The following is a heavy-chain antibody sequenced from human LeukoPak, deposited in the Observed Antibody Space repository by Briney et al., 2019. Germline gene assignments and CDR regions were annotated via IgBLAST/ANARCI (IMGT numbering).Heavy chain of an antibody. Sequence: SETLSLTCTVSGGSISSYYWSWIRQPPGKGLEWIGYIYYSGSTNYSPSLKSRVTISVDTSKNQFSLKLSSVTAADTAVYYCARHGRGSVYDAFDIWGQGTMVTVSS. CDR1: GGSISSYY. V-gene: IGHV4-59*08. J-gene: IGHJ3*02. CDR2: IYYSGST. CDR3: ARHGRGSVYDAFDI. D-gene: IGHD5/OR15-5a*01.